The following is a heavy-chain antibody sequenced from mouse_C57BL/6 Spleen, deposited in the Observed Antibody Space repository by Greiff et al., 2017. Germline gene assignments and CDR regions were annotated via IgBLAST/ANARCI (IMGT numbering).Heavy chain of an antibody. CDR2: ISSGGSYT. D-gene: IGHD1-1*01. J-gene: IGHJ2*01. CDR1: GFTFSSYG. V-gene: IGHV5-6*01. CDR3: ARQGSSYEYYFDY. Sequence: EVQRVESGGDLVKPGGSLKLSCAASGFTFSSYGMSWVRQTPDKRLEWVATISSGGSYTYYPDSVKGRFTISRDNAKNTLYLQMSSLKSEDTAMYYCARQGSSYEYYFDYWGQGTTLTVSS.